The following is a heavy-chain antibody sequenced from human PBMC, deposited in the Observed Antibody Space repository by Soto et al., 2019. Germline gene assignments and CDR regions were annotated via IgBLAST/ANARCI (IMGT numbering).Heavy chain of an antibody. CDR1: GGSINNYY. D-gene: IGHD5-12*01. CDR2: IWHSGSA. V-gene: IGHV4-59*01. CDR3: VRGGDTGYDSATA. Sequence: SETLSLTCTVSGGSINNYYWSWIRQPPGKGLEWIGYIWHSGSASYNPSLESRVTISVDTSKNQFSLKLTSVTAADTAIYYCVRGGDTGYDSATAWGQGTLVTVS. J-gene: IGHJ5*02.